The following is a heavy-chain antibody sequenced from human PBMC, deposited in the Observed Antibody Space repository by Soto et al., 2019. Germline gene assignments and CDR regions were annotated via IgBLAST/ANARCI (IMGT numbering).Heavy chain of an antibody. D-gene: IGHD4-17*01. V-gene: IGHV3-23*01. CDR1: GFSFSSYA. CDR2: ISGSGRPT. Sequence: EVQLLESGGGLVQPGGSLRLSCAASGFSFSSYAMTWVRQAPGKGLAWVSGISGSGRPTYYADSVKARFTISRDNSKNTLYVQMNSLRAEDTAVYYCAKIPTTAVAYYYGMDVWGQGPTVTVSS. CDR3: AKIPTTAVAYYYGMDV. J-gene: IGHJ6*02.